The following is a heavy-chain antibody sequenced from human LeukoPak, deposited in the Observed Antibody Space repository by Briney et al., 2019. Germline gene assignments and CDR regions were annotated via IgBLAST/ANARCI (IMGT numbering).Heavy chain of an antibody. J-gene: IGHJ5*02. CDR2: INPNSGGT. V-gene: IGHV1-2*06. CDR3: ARDLGVIVGNNWFDP. D-gene: IGHD3-22*01. Sequence: ASVKVSCKASGYTFTGYYTHWVRQAPGQGLEWMGRINPNSGGTNYAQKFQGRVTMTRDTSISTAYMELSRLRSDDTAVYYCARDLGVIVGNNWFDPWGQGTLVTVSS. CDR1: GYTFTGYY.